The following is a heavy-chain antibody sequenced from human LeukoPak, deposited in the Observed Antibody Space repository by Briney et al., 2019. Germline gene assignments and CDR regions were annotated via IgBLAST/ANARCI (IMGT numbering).Heavy chain of an antibody. Sequence: SETLSLTCTVSGGSISSYYWSWIRQPPGKGLEWIGYIYCSGSTNYNPSLKSRVTISVDTSKNQFSLKLSSVTAADTAVYYCARQIKYYYDSSGYSNPVIAFDIWGQGTMVTVSS. V-gene: IGHV4-59*08. CDR2: IYCSGST. CDR1: GGSISSYY. J-gene: IGHJ3*02. D-gene: IGHD3-22*01. CDR3: ARQIKYYYDSSGYSNPVIAFDI.